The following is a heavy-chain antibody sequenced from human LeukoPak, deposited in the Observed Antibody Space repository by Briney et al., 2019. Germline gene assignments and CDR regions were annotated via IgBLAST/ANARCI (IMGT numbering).Heavy chain of an antibody. CDR1: GFTFSIYE. CDR2: IDTSGTTT. D-gene: IGHD3-9*01. V-gene: IGHV3-48*03. J-gene: IGHJ4*02. CDR3: ARGRGSFDWPWGY. Sequence: GGSLRLSCAAYGFTFSIYEMNWVRQAPGKGLEWISYIDTSGTTTYYADSVRGRFTVSRDNTKNSLYLQMNTLRAEDTAVYYCARGRGSFDWPWGYWGQGTLVTVSS.